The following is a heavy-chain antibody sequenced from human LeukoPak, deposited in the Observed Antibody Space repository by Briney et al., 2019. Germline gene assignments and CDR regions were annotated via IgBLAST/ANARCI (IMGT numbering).Heavy chain of an antibody. D-gene: IGHD1-14*01. CDR3: VKAVHLPPREITPGD. V-gene: IGHV3-30*18. CDR2: VSHVGIHQ. CDR1: GFMFSGYG. J-gene: IGHJ1*01. Sequence: PGGSLRLSCAASGFMFSGYGIHWVRQAPGKGLEWLAVVSHVGIHQYYAQSVRGRFTISRDNFRNSVFLEMDSLGVEDTAVYYCVKAVHLPPREITPGDWGQGTLVVVDS.